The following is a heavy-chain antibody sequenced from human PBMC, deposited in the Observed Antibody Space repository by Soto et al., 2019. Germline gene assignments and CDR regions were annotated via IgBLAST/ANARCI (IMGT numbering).Heavy chain of an antibody. CDR1: DFTFNKAW. V-gene: IGHV3-15*07. D-gene: IGHD3-22*01. CDR3: TTLWYSFDCSAY. CDR2: IKSYADGGTT. Sequence: VQLVASGGGLVEPGGPLRLSCVASDFTFNKAWMSWVRQDPGKGLKWVGRIKSYADGGTTVFAALVKGRFTISRDGSKNTLYLQMNSLKSDVTAVYDCTTLWYSFDCSAYWGRGTLVTVSS. J-gene: IGHJ4*02.